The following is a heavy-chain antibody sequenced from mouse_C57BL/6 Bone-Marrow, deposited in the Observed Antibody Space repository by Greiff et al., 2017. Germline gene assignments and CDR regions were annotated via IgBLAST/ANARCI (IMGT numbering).Heavy chain of an antibody. V-gene: IGHV1-81*01. CDR2: IYPRSGNT. J-gene: IGHJ3*01. CDR1: GYTFTSYG. Sequence: VKLVESGAELARPGASVKLSCKASGYTFTSYGISWVKQRTGQGLEWIGEIYPRSGNTYYNEKFKGKATLTADKSSSTAYMELRSLTSEDSAVYFCARPAQATPFAYWGQGTLVTVSA. CDR3: ARPAQATPFAY. D-gene: IGHD3-2*02.